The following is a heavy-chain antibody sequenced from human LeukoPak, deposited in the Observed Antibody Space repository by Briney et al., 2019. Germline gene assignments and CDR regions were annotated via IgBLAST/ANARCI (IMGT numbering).Heavy chain of an antibody. D-gene: IGHD5-24*01. V-gene: IGHV4-59*12. CDR1: GASLNDYY. CDR3: ASGAADGYNFGFDY. CDR2: IHSSGSA. J-gene: IGHJ4*02. Sequence: PSETLSLTCTVSGASLNDYYWSWIRQPPGKALERIGFIHSSGSANSNPSLTSRVTISIDTSKNQFSLNLRSLTAADTAVYLCASGAADGYNFGFDYWGQGTLAAVSS.